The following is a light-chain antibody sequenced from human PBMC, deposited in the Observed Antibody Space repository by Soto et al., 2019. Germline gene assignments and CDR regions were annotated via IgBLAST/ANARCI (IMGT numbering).Light chain of an antibody. CDR1: QSVSNN. Sequence: EIEMTQSPATLSVSPGERATLSWRASQSVSNNLAWYQQKPGQAPRLLIYGASTRATGIPARFSGSGSGTEFTLTISSLQSEDFAVYYCQQYNYWPPWTFGQGTKVEIK. CDR2: GAS. J-gene: IGKJ1*01. CDR3: QQYNYWPPWT. V-gene: IGKV3-15*01.